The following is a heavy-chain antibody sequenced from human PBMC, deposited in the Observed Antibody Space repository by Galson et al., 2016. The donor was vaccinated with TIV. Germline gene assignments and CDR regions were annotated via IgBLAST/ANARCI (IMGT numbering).Heavy chain of an antibody. CDR1: GYSFTNHW. Sequence: QSGAEVKKPGESLKISCKGSGYSFTNHWIAWVRQMPGKGLEWMGILFPGDSDTRYSPSFHGPVIISVDRSINTAYLQWSSLKASDTAMYYCARHFWSGSPLGYYYVMDVWGQGTTVSVSS. CDR3: ARHFWSGSPLGYYYVMDV. J-gene: IGHJ6*02. V-gene: IGHV5-51*01. CDR2: LFPGDSDT. D-gene: IGHD3-3*01.